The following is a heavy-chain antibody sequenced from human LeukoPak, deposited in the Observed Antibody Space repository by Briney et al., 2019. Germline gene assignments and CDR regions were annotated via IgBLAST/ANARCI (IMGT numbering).Heavy chain of an antibody. Sequence: GGSLRLSCAASGFTFSSYDMHWVRQATGKGLEWVSAIGTAGDTYYPGSVKGRFTISRENAKNSLYLQMNSLRAGDTAVYYCARAVDTAMVYYFDYWGQGTLVTVSS. D-gene: IGHD5-18*01. CDR2: IGTAGDT. CDR3: ARAVDTAMVYYFDY. J-gene: IGHJ4*02. CDR1: GFTFSSYD. V-gene: IGHV3-13*01.